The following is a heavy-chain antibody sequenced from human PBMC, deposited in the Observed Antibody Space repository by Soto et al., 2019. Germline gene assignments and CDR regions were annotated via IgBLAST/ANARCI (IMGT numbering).Heavy chain of an antibody. CDR2: ISGSGAGT. D-gene: IGHD3-22*01. CDR1: AFTFSSYA. V-gene: IGHV3-23*01. J-gene: IGHJ4*02. Sequence: PGGSLRLSCAASAFTFSSYAMSWVRQAPGKGLEWVSTISGSGAGTYYADSVKGRFTVSRDNSKNTLYLHMNSLRAEDTAVYYCAHDVGAYYYDSSGFYYAYWGQGTPVPVYS. CDR3: AHDVGAYYYDSSGFYYAY.